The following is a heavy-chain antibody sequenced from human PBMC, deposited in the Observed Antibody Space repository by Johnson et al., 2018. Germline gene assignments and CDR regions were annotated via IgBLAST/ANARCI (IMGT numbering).Heavy chain of an antibody. V-gene: IGHV3-48*02. J-gene: IGHJ6*02. CDR3: ARAKVSLGVYYDYGMGV. D-gene: IGHD3-16*01. CDR2: ISSSSSTI. CDR1: GFTFSSYS. Sequence: VQLVESGGGLVQPGGSLRLSCAASGFTFSSYSMNWVRQAPGKGLEWVSYISSSSSTIYYADSVKGRFTISRDNAKNSLYLQMNSLRDEDTAVYYCARAKVSLGVYYDYGMGVWGQGTTVTVSS.